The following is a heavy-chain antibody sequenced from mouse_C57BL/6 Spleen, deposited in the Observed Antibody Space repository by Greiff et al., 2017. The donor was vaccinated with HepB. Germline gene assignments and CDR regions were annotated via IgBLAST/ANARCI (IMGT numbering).Heavy chain of an antibody. V-gene: IGHV5-17*01. CDR3: ARVYYGSSSAWFAY. CDR2: ISSGSSTI. Sequence: EVKVVESGGGLVKPGGSLKLSCAASGFTFSDYGMHWVRQAPEKGLEWVAYISSGSSTIYYADTVKGRFTISRDNAKNTLFLQMTSLRSEDTAMYYCARVYYGSSSAWFAYWGQGTLVTVSA. J-gene: IGHJ3*01. CDR1: GFTFSDYG. D-gene: IGHD1-1*01.